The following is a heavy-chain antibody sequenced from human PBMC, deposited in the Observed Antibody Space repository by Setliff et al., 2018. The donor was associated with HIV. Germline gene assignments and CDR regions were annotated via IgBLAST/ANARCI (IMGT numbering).Heavy chain of an antibody. V-gene: IGHV1-18*01. Sequence: ASVKVSCKASDYTFPNYGITWVRQAPGQGLEWMGWISAYTANTNYAQNLQGRVTLTTDTSTSTAYMELRSLRSDDTAVYYCARVRVGATPLDYWGQGTLVTVSS. D-gene: IGHD1-26*01. CDR3: ARVRVGATPLDY. CDR1: DYTFPNYG. J-gene: IGHJ4*02. CDR2: ISAYTANT.